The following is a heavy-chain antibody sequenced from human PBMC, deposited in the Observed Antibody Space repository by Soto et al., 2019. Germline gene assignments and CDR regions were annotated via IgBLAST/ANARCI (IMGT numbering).Heavy chain of an antibody. V-gene: IGHV3-33*01. CDR3: ATSIC. Sequence: QVQLVESGGGVVKPGRSLRLSCAASGLIFSSNGMHWVRQAQGKGLEWVAVIWYDGSNKNYADSVKGRFTITRDNSKNTLYLQMNSLRAEDTAVYYCATSICWGQGTLVTVSS. CDR1: GLIFSSNG. CDR2: IWYDGSNK. J-gene: IGHJ4*02.